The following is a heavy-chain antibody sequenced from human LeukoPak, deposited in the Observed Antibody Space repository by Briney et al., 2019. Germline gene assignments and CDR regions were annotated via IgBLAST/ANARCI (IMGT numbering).Heavy chain of an antibody. CDR1: GXXFXSYG. CDR3: ASXDAGGDSTGRPFDC. D-gene: IGHD6-19*01. V-gene: IGHV3-30*03. CDR2: ISXXGSHK. Sequence: GGSLRLSCAAXGXXFXSYGMXXXXXAPGKGLEWLAVISXXGSHKFYAXSVXGRFTISRDNSKNTLFLEMNSLRAEDTAVYYCASXDAGGDSTGRPFDCWGQGTLVTVSS. J-gene: IGHJ4*02.